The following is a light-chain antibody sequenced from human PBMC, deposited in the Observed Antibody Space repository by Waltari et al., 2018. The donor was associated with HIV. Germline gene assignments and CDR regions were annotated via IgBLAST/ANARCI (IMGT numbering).Light chain of an antibody. CDR2: YDD. Sequence: QSVLTQPPSVSEAPRQRVTISCSGSSSNIGNNAVNWYQQLPGKAPKLLIYYDDLLPSGVSDRFSCSKSGTSASLAIIGLQSDDEADYYCAAWDDSLNGPVFGGGTKLTVL. CDR3: AAWDDSLNGPV. J-gene: IGLJ2*01. CDR1: SSNIGNNA. V-gene: IGLV1-36*01.